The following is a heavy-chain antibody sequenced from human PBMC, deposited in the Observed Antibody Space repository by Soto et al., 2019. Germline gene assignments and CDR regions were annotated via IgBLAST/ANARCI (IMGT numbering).Heavy chain of an antibody. Sequence: QVQLQESGPGLVKPSQTLSLTCTVSGGSISSGGYYWNWIRQHPGKGLEWIGYISYSGSTYYNPSRKSGRTISVDTSKNQSSLKVTSGTAADTAVYYCAKDRGQYCSGGNFYSGEWFDPWGQGTLVTVSS. CDR1: GGSISSGGYY. J-gene: IGHJ5*02. CDR2: ISYSGST. CDR3: AKDRGQYCSGGNFYSGEWFDP. V-gene: IGHV4-31*03. D-gene: IGHD2-15*01.